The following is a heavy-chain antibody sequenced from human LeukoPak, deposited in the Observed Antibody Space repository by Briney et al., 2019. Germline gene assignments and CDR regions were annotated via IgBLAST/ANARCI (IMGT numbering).Heavy chain of an antibody. CDR1: GFSFGGYA. CDR2: IRSKAYGATT. Sequence: GGSLRVSCATSGFSFGGYALTWVRQAPGKGLEWVGFIRSKAYGATTEYAASVKGRFTISRDDSKSIAYLQMNSLKTEDTAVYYCTRDPYYYDSSGHEWPDPWGQGTLVTVSS. V-gene: IGHV3-49*04. D-gene: IGHD3-22*01. CDR3: TRDPYYYDSSGHEWPDP. J-gene: IGHJ5*02.